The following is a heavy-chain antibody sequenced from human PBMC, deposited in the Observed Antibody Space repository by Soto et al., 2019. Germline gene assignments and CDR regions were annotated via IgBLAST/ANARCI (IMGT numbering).Heavy chain of an antibody. J-gene: IGHJ4*02. V-gene: IGHV3-72*01. Sequence: GGSLRLSCAASGFTFSDHFMDWVRQAPGKGLEWVGRSRNKANSYTTVYAASVKGRFTVSRDDSTNSLYLQMDSLKTEDTAVYYCARGKNSFDFWGQGTLVTVSS. CDR2: SRNKANSYTT. CDR3: ARGKNSFDF. CDR1: GFTFSDHF.